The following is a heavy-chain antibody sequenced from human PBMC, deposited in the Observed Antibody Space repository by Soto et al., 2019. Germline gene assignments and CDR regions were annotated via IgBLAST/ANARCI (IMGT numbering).Heavy chain of an antibody. J-gene: IGHJ4*02. CDR3: AKGRYYDFWSGTANFDY. CDR2: ISYDGSNK. CDR1: GFTFSSYG. Sequence: QVQLVESGGGVVQPGRSLRLSCAASGFTFSSYGMHWVRQAPGKGLEWVAVISYDGSNKYYADSVKGRFTISRDNSKNTLYLQMNSLRAEDTAVYYCAKGRYYDFWSGTANFDYWGQGTLVTVSS. D-gene: IGHD3-3*01. V-gene: IGHV3-30*18.